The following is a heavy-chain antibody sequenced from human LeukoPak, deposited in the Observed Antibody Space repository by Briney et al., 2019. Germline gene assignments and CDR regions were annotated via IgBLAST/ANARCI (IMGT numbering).Heavy chain of an antibody. Sequence: GGSLRLSCADSGFTFSDYYMSWIRQAPGKGLEWVSYISSSGSTIYYADSVKGRFTISRDNAKNSLYLQMNSLRAEDTAVYYCARGQWFGELNPSGWFDPWGQGTLVTVSS. CDR2: ISSSGSTI. J-gene: IGHJ5*02. D-gene: IGHD3-10*01. V-gene: IGHV3-11*01. CDR3: ARGQWFGELNPSGWFDP. CDR1: GFTFSDYY.